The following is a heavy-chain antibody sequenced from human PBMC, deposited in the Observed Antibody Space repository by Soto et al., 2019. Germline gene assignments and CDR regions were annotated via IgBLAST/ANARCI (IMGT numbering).Heavy chain of an antibody. CDR3: AKDVSIFGVDSPRDYYYYYYMDV. Sequence: GGSLRLSCAASGFTFSSYAMSWVRQAPGKGLEWVSAISGSGGSTYYADSVKGRFTISRDNSKNTLYLQMNSLRAEDMAVYCCAKDVSIFGVDSPRDYYYYYYMDVWGKGTTVTVSS. D-gene: IGHD3-3*01. CDR2: ISGSGGST. V-gene: IGHV3-23*01. CDR1: GFTFSSYA. J-gene: IGHJ6*03.